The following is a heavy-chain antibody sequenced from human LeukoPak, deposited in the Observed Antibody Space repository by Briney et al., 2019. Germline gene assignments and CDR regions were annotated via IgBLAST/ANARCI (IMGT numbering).Heavy chain of an antibody. J-gene: IGHJ4*02. CDR3: ARVVPSDYVWGSYRKAPIFDY. D-gene: IGHD3-16*02. CDR2: INHSGST. Sequence: SETLSLTCAAYGGSFSGYYWSWIRQPPGKGLEWIGEINHSGSTNYNPSLKSRVTISVDTSKNQFSLKLSSVTAADTAVYYCARVVPSDYVWGSYRKAPIFDYWGQGTLVTVSS. CDR1: GGSFSGYY. V-gene: IGHV4-34*01.